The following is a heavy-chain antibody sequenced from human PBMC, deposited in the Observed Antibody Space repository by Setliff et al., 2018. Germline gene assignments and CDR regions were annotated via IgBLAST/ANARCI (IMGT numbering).Heavy chain of an antibody. J-gene: IGHJ3*01. CDR3: TRHEDRNKCTSSSCYRENDAFDV. D-gene: IGHD2-2*01. Sequence: GESLKISCRDSFTNYWIIWVRQVPGKGLEWMGMIFPADADTRYNPSFKGQVTMSLDRSITTAYLQWDSLKASDTAIYYCTRHEDRNKCTSSSCYRENDAFDVWGQGAMVTVSS. V-gene: IGHV5-51*01. CDR1: SFTNYW. CDR2: IFPADADT.